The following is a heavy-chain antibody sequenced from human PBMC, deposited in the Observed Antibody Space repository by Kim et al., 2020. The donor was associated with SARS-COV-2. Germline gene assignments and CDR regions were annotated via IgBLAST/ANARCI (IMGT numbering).Heavy chain of an antibody. V-gene: IGHV4-61*01. J-gene: IGHJ6*02. CDR2: IYYSGST. CDR1: GGSVSSGSYY. Sequence: SETLSLTCTVSGGSVSSGSYYWSWIQQPPGKGLEWIGYIYYSGSTNYNPSLKSRVTISVDTSKNQFSLKLSSVTAADTAVYYCARSEREDYGDYGDYYYYGMDVWGQGTTVTVSS. D-gene: IGHD4-17*01. CDR3: ARSEREDYGDYGDYYYYGMDV.